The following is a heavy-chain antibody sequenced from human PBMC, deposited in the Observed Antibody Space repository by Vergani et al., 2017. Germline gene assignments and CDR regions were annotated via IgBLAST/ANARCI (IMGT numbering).Heavy chain of an antibody. CDR3: ARMGGYDEGDAFQIGYFHS. D-gene: IGHD3-22*01. V-gene: IGHV4-39*07. Sequence: QLQLQESGPGLVKPSETLSLTCTVSGGSITYGAFYWGWIRQSPGKGLEWIGSIYYSENKFYNPSLESRVTLSIDTTKNQFSLKLKSVTAADTAMYYCARMGGYDEGDAFQIGYFHSWGPGILVTVSS. J-gene: IGHJ4*02. CDR1: GGSITYGAFY. CDR2: IYYSENK.